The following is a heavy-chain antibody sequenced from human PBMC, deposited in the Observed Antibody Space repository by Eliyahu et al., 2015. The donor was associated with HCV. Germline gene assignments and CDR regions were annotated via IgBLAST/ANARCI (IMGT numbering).Heavy chain of an antibody. V-gene: IGHV3-15*01. CDR2: IKSQIDGGTT. CDR1: GFSFTNAW. J-gene: IGHJ5*02. D-gene: IGHD3-10*01. Sequence: VQLVESGGGLVKPGGSLRLSCEGSGFSFTNAWMXWVRQAPGKGLEWVARIKSQIDGGTTYYAAPVKGRFTISRDDSKETLSLQMNGLKTEDTAVYYCTIDRGHWFDPWGQGSLVTVSS. CDR3: TIDRGHWFDP.